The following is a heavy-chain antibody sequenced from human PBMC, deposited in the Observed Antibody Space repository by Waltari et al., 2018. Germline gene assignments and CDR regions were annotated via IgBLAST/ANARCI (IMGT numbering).Heavy chain of an antibody. CDR3: AKAGGIYNYPLDP. V-gene: IGHV3-30*18. D-gene: IGHD1-26*01. CDR1: GVHFDNYG. J-gene: IGHJ5*02. Sequence: QVEESGGGVVQPGGPRRLSCLPSGVHFDNYGMHCVRQAPGKGLEWLAVISSDGSGKYYADSVKGRFTMSRDNSKNMVYLQMNSLRPEDTAVYYCAKAGGIYNYPLDPWGQGTLVTVSS. CDR2: ISSDGSGK.